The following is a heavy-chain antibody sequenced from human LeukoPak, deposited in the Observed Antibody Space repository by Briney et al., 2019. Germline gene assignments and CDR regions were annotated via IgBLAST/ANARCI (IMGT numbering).Heavy chain of an antibody. CDR2: IRSKAYGGTT. CDR3: IRVLLWFGESGGDAFDI. Sequence: PGRSLRLSCAASGFTFGDYAMSWVRQAPGKGLEWVGFIRSKAYGGTTEYAASVKGRFTISRDDSKSIAYLQMNSLKTEDTAVYYSIRVLLWFGESGGDAFDIWGQGTMVTVSS. V-gene: IGHV3-49*04. D-gene: IGHD3-10*01. CDR1: GFTFGDYA. J-gene: IGHJ3*02.